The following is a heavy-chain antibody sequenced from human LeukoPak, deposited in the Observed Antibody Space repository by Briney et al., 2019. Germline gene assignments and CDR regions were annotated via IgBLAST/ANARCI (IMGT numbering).Heavy chain of an antibody. CDR3: ASAHIVGPTRFDS. D-gene: IGHD2-21*01. J-gene: IGHJ4*02. Sequence: SETLSLTCTVSSGSISSSDYYWGWIRQSPGKGLEWIGGIYYSGTTYYNPSPQSRVTISLDTSKSQFSLKVNSVTAADTAVYYCASAHIVGPTRFDSWGQGTLVTVSS. CDR2: IYYSGTT. CDR1: SGSISSSDYY. V-gene: IGHV4-39*07.